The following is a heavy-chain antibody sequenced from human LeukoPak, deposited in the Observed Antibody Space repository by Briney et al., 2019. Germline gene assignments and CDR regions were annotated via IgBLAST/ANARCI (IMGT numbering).Heavy chain of an antibody. CDR3: AKDRQKRSYYHYGMDV. J-gene: IGHJ6*02. V-gene: IGHV3-23*01. CDR2: ISGSGGST. Sequence: GGSLRLSCAASGFTFSSYAMSWVRQAPGKGLEWVSAISGSGGSTYYADSVKGRFTISRDNSKNTLYLQMNSLRAEDTAVYYCAKDRQKRSYYHYGMDVWGQGTTVTVSS. CDR1: GFTFSSYA.